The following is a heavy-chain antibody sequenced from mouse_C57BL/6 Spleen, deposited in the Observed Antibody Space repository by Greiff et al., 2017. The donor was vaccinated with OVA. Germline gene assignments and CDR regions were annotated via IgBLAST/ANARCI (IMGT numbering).Heavy chain of an antibody. V-gene: IGHV1-69*01. D-gene: IGHD1-1*01. J-gene: IGHJ4*01. CDR3: ARWDYCSSDYAMDY. Sequence: QVQLQQPGAELVMPGASVKLSCKASGYTFTSYWMHWVKQRPGQGLEWIGEIDPSDSYTNYNQKFKGKSTLTVDKSSSTAYMQLSSLTSEDSAVYYCARWDYCSSDYAMDYWGQGTSFTVSS. CDR1: GYTFTSYW. CDR2: IDPSDSYT.